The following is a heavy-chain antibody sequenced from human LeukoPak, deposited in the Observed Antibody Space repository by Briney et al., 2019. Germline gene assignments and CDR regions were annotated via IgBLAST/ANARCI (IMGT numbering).Heavy chain of an antibody. CDR2: TYLSGTT. CDR3: ARDQDDYYGSGSLGGFDH. Sequence: SETLSLTCTFSDGSIRTHYWSWIRQPPGKGLEWTGYTYLSGTTNYNPSLRSRVTISIDTSKNQVSLQLSSVTAADTAVYYCARDQDDYYGSGSLGGFDHWGQGILVTVSS. CDR1: DGSIRTHY. D-gene: IGHD3-10*01. J-gene: IGHJ5*02. V-gene: IGHV4-59*11.